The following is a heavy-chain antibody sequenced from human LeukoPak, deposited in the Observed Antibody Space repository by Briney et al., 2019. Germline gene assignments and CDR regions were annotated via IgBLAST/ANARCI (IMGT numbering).Heavy chain of an antibody. CDR3: AKGPAGIYYYYYMDV. Sequence: AGGSLRLSCAASGFTFSSYAMSWVRQAPGKGLEWVSAISGSGGSTYYADSVKGRFTISRDNSKNTLYLQMNSLRAEDTAVYYCAKGPAGIYYYYYMDVWGKGTTFTVSS. CDR2: ISGSGGST. D-gene: IGHD2-2*01. CDR1: GFTFSSYA. J-gene: IGHJ6*03. V-gene: IGHV3-23*01.